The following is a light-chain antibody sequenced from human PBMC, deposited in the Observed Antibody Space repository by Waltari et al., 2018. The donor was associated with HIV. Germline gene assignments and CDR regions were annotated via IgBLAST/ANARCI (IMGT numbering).Light chain of an antibody. CDR3: QQRRTWPQT. CDR2: DVS. J-gene: IGKJ1*01. V-gene: IGKV3-11*01. CDR1: QSVNGY. Sequence: EIVLTQSPATLSLSPGERATLSCRASQSVNGYLVWYQQKVGQAPRLLIYDVSNRATGIPARFSGSGSGTDFTLTISSLEPEDFAVYYCQQRRTWPQTFGQGTKVEIK.